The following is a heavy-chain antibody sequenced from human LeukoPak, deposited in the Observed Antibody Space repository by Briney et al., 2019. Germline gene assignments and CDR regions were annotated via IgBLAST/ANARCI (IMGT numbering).Heavy chain of an antibody. CDR3: ARSGWYRSGYMDV. Sequence: PSETLSLTCTVSGGSISSHYWSWIRQPPGKGLEWIGYIYYSGSTNYNPSLKSRVTISVDTSKNQFSLKLSSVTAADTAVYYCARSGWYRSGYMDVWGKGTTVTVSS. J-gene: IGHJ6*03. CDR1: GGSISSHY. V-gene: IGHV4-59*11. CDR2: IYYSGST. D-gene: IGHD6-19*01.